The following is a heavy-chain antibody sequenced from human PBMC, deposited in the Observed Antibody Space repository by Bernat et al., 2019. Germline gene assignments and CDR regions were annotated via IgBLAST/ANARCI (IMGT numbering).Heavy chain of an antibody. J-gene: IGHJ4*02. V-gene: IGHV4-39*01. Sequence: QLQLQESGPGLVKPSETLSLTCTVSGASISSSSYYWGWVRQPPGEGLEWIGSFSYGGSTYYNPSLTSRVTISVDTSKNLVSLKLTAVTAADTAVYFCAVITWQVGYWGQGTLVTVSS. D-gene: IGHD3-16*01. CDR1: GASISSSSYY. CDR3: AVITWQVGY. CDR2: FSYGGST.